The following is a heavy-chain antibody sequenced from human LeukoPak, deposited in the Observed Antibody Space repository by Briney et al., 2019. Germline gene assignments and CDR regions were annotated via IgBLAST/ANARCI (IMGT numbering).Heavy chain of an antibody. D-gene: IGHD3-22*01. CDR3: ARFTNYDSSGYYYEYYFDY. CDR1: GYTFTSYY. V-gene: IGHV1-46*01. Sequence: ASVKVSCKASGYTFTSYYMHWVRQAPGQGLEWMGIINPSGGSTSYAQKFQGRVTMTRDTSTSTVYMELSSLRSEDTAVYYCARFTNYDSSGYYYEYYFDYRGQGTLVTVSS. J-gene: IGHJ4*02. CDR2: INPSGGST.